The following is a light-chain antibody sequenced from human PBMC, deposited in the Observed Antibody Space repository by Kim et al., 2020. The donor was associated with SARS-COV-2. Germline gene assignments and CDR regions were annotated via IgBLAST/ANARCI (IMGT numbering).Light chain of an antibody. CDR1: TIGSKN. Sequence: ALVPRVTITCGGNTIGSKNVHWCQQKPGQAPVLVIYRDNNRPSGIPERFSGSNSGNTATLTISRAQAGDEADYYCQVWDRSTASYVFGNGTKVTVL. CDR3: QVWDRSTASYV. V-gene: IGLV3-9*01. CDR2: RDN. J-gene: IGLJ1*01.